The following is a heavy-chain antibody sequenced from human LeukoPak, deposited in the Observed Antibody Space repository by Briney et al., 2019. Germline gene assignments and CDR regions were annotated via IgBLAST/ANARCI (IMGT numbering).Heavy chain of an antibody. V-gene: IGHV1-69*13. J-gene: IGHJ6*02. CDR3: AGAVAGPYYYYGMDV. CDR2: IIPIFGTA. CDR1: GGTFSSYA. Sequence: SVKVSCKASGGTFSSYAISWARQAPGQGLEWMGGIIPIFGTANYAQKFQGRVTITADESTSTAYMELSSLRSEDTAVYYCAGAVAGPYYYYGMDVWGQGTTVTVSS. D-gene: IGHD6-19*01.